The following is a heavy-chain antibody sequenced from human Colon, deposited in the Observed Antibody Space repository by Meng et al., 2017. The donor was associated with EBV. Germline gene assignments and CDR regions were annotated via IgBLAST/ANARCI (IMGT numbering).Heavy chain of an antibody. CDR3: ARTNYGDYNWFDP. V-gene: IGHV4-31*03. CDR2: IYYSGST. CDR1: GGSISSGGFY. J-gene: IGHJ5*02. Sequence: QVQLQESGPGLVKPSQTLSLTCTVSGGSISSGGFYWSWIRQHPGKGLEWIGYIYYSGSTYYNPSLRSRVAISIDTSKNQFSLKLTSVTAADTAVYFCARTNYGDYNWFDPWGQGTRVTVYS. D-gene: IGHD4-17*01.